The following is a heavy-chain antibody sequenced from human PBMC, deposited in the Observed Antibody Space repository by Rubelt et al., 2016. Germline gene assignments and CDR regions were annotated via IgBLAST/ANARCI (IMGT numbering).Heavy chain of an antibody. CDR3: ARDKRRTGTPIKVFDY. CDR1: GGSISGSSHY. J-gene: IGHJ4*02. Sequence: QVQLQESGPGLVKPSETLSLTCTVSGGSISGSSHYWGWIRQPPGKALEWIGSIYYSGSTYYNPSLKSRVTISVDTSKNQFSLKLSSGTAADTAVYYCARDKRRTGTPIKVFDYWGQGTLVTVSS. D-gene: IGHD1-1*01. CDR2: IYYSGST. V-gene: IGHV4-39*07.